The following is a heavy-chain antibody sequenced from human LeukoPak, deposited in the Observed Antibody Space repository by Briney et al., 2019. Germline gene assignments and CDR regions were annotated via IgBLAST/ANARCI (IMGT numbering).Heavy chain of an antibody. CDR2: ISYDGSNI. J-gene: IGHJ4*02. CDR3: AKKRAGGTSAPLDY. V-gene: IGHV3-30*18. D-gene: IGHD4-23*01. Sequence: GGSLRLSCVASGFTFSIFGMHWVRQAPGKGLEWVAVISYDGSNIYYGDSVKGRFTISRDNSKNTLYLHMNSLRVEDTAVYYCAKKRAGGTSAPLDYWGQGTLVTVSS. CDR1: GFTFSIFG.